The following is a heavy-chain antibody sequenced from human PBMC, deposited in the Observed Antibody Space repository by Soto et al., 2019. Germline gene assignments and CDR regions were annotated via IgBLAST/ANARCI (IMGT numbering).Heavy chain of an antibody. CDR3: ARVGRLHYFDY. CDR2: ISYDGSNK. V-gene: IGHV3-30-3*01. Sequence: GGSLRLSCEVSGLSVSGNYMHWVRQAPGKGLEWVAVISYDGSNKYYADSVKGRFTISRDNSKNTLYLQMNSLRAEDTAVYYCARVGRLHYFDYWGQGTLVTVS. J-gene: IGHJ4*02. D-gene: IGHD4-17*01. CDR1: GLSVSGNY.